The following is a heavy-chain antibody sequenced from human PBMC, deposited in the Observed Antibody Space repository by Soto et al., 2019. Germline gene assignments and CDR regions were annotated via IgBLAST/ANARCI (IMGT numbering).Heavy chain of an antibody. CDR2: INHSGST. D-gene: IGHD7-27*01. Sequence: QVQLQQWGAGLLKPSETLSLTCAVYGGSFSGYYWNWIRQPPGKGLEWIGEINHSGSTNYNPSLKSRVTISVDTSKNPFSLKLSSVTAADPAVYYCARGWGTIFDYWGQGTLVTVSS. CDR1: GGSFSGYY. V-gene: IGHV4-34*01. CDR3: ARGWGTIFDY. J-gene: IGHJ4*02.